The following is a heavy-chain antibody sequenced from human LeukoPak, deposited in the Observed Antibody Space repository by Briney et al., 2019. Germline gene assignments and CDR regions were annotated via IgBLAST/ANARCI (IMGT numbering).Heavy chain of an antibody. CDR2: INPNSGGT. CDR1: GYTFTGYY. V-gene: IGHV1-2*02. J-gene: IGHJ5*02. Sequence: GASVKVSCKASGYTFTGYYMHWVRQAPGQGLEWMGWINPNSGGTNYAQKFQGRVTMTRDTSISTAYMELSRLRSDDTAVYYCARDSARARDIVVVPAAMSFWFDPWGQGTLVTVSS. CDR3: ARDSARARDIVVVPAAMSFWFDP. D-gene: IGHD2-2*01.